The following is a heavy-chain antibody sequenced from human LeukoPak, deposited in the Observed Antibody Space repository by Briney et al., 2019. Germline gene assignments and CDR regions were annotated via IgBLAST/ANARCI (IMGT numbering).Heavy chain of an antibody. D-gene: IGHD4-23*01. CDR3: AKNVVILPGGKSFYYYMDV. Sequence: PGGSLRLSCAASGFTFSDYWMSWVRQAPGKGLEWVANINQDGIEKYYVDSVKGRVITSRDNAKNSLYLQMNSLRAEDTAVYYCAKNVVILPGGKSFYYYMDVWGKGTTVTVSS. V-gene: IGHV3-7*01. CDR1: GFTFSDYW. CDR2: INQDGIEK. J-gene: IGHJ6*03.